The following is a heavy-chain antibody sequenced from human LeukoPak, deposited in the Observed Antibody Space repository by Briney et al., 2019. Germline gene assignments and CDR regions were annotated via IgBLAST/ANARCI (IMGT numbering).Heavy chain of an antibody. D-gene: IGHD2-2*01. Sequence: SETLSLTCTVSGGSISSGSYYWSWIRQPAGKGLEWIGRIYTSGSTNYNPSLKSRVTISVDTSKNQFSLKVTSVTAADTAVYYCARDPFECSSTSCYHNYWGQGTLVTVSS. CDR3: ARDPFECSSTSCYHNY. CDR2: IYTSGST. J-gene: IGHJ4*02. V-gene: IGHV4-61*02. CDR1: GGSISSGSYY.